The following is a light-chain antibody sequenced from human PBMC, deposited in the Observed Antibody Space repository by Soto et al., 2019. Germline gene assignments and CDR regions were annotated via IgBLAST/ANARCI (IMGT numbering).Light chain of an antibody. V-gene: IGKV1-39*01. CDR1: QSISSY. CDR2: AAS. J-gene: IGKJ4*01. CDR3: QQGYSTPPLT. Sequence: DIQMTQSPSSLSASVGDRVTITCRASQSISSYLNWYQQKPGKAPKLLIYAASSLQIGVPSRFSGSGSGTDFTLTISSLQPEDFATYYCQQGYSTPPLTFGGGTKVEIK.